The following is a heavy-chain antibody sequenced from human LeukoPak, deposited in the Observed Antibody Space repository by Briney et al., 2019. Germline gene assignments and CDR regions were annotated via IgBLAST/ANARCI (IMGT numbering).Heavy chain of an antibody. CDR2: INHSGST. V-gene: IGHV4-34*01. CDR1: GGSFSGYY. CDR3: ARGRYLTTSGGAAAGFLDY. D-gene: IGHD6-13*01. Sequence: TSSETLSLTCAVSGGSFSGYYWNWIRQSPGKGLEWIGEINHSGSTHYNPSLKSRVTISVDTSQKQFSLRLTSVTAADTAVYYCARGRYLTTSGGAAAGFLDYWGQGSLVTVST. J-gene: IGHJ4*02.